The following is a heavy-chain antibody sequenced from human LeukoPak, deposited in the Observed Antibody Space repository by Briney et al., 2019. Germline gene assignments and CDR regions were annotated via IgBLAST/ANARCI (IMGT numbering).Heavy chain of an antibody. CDR2: TYYRSKWYN. Sequence: SQTLSLTCAISGDRVSSNSAVWNWIRQSPSRGLEWLGRTYYRSKWYNDYAESVKSRIAFNPDTSKNQFSLQLNSLTPEDTAVYYCARGPGESRFDYWGQGTLVTVSS. V-gene: IGHV6-1*01. D-gene: IGHD2-21*01. J-gene: IGHJ4*02. CDR3: ARGPGESRFDY. CDR1: GDRVSSNSAV.